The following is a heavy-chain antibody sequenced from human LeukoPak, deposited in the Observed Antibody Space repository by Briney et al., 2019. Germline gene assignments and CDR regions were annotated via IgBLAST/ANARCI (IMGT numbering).Heavy chain of an antibody. CDR2: IWYDGSNK. V-gene: IGHV3-33*01. J-gene: IGHJ6*02. D-gene: IGHD2-2*01. CDR1: GFTFSSYG. CDR3: ATPYCSSTSCYAGAGMDV. Sequence: PGGSLRLSCAASGFTFSSYGMHWVRQAPGKGLEWVAVIWYDGSNKYYADSVKGRFTISRDNSKNTLYLQMNSLRAEDTAVYYCATPYCSSTSCYAGAGMDVWGQGTRSPSP.